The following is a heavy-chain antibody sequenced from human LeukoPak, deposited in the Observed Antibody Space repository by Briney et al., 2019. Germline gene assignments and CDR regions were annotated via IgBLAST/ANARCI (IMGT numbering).Heavy chain of an antibody. J-gene: IGHJ6*03. V-gene: IGHV3-23*01. CDR3: ARASTMVRGVIKNYYYYYMDV. CDR2: ISASGGST. Sequence: GGSLRLSCGASGFTFSSYAMSWVRQAPGKGLEWVSLISASGGSTHYADSVKGRVTISRDKSKNTLYLQMNSLRAEDTAVYYCARASTMVRGVIKNYYYYYMDVWGKGTTVTVSS. D-gene: IGHD3-10*01. CDR1: GFTFSSYA.